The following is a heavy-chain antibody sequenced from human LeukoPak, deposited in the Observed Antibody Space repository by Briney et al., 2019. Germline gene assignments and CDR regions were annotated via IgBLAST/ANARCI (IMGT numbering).Heavy chain of an antibody. Sequence: PGASLRLSCAASGFTFSSSAMSWVRQAPGKGLEWVSAISGSGDSTYYYADSVKGRFTISRDNSKNTLYLQMNSLRAEDTAVYYCATSTLDTAAGWAFDIWGQGTMVTVSS. J-gene: IGHJ3*02. D-gene: IGHD5-18*01. CDR1: GFTFSSSA. V-gene: IGHV3-23*01. CDR3: ATSTLDTAAGWAFDI. CDR2: ISGSGDST.